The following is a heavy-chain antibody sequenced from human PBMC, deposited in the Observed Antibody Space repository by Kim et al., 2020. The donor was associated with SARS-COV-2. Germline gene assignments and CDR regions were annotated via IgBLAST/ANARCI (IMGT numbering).Heavy chain of an antibody. CDR2: MNPNSGNT. Sequence: ASVKVSCKASGYTFTSYDINWVRQATGQGLEWMGWMNPNSGNTGYAQKFQGRVTMTRNSSINTAYMELSSLTSEDTAVYYCARGILRGVVVVPTTPRCYWFDPWGQGTLVTVSS. CDR3: ARGILRGVVVVPTTPRCYWFDP. V-gene: IGHV1-8*01. J-gene: IGHJ5*02. D-gene: IGHD2-15*01. CDR1: GYTFTSYD.